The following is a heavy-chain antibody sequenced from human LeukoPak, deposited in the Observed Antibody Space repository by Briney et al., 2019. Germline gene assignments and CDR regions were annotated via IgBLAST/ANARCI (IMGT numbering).Heavy chain of an antibody. D-gene: IGHD4-17*01. J-gene: IGHJ4*02. CDR1: GFTFSTYA. CDR2: IYSNSDTI. Sequence: PGGSLRLSCAASGFTFSTYAMNWVRQAPGKGLEWVSWIYSNSDTIYYADSVKGRFALSRDNAQNSLYLQMTSLRDEDTAVYYCVSDHDYAFDYWGQGAPVTVSS. CDR3: VSDHDYAFDY. V-gene: IGHV3-48*02.